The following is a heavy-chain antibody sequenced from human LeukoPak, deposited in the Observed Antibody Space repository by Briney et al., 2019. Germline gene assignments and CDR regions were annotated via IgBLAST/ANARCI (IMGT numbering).Heavy chain of an antibody. J-gene: IGHJ4*02. CDR3: ARDRPSYYDSSGYYPSYYFDY. CDR2: IYYSGST. Sequence: SETLSLTCTVSGGSISSYYWSWIRQPPGKGLEWIGYIYYSGSTNYNPSLKSRVTISVDTSKNQFSLKLSSVTAADTAVYYCARDRPSYYDSSGYYPSYYFDYWGQGTLVTVSS. D-gene: IGHD3-22*01. V-gene: IGHV4-59*01. CDR1: GGSISSYY.